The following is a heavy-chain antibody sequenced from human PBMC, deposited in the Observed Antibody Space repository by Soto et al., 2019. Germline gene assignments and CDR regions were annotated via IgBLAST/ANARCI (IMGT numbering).Heavy chain of an antibody. CDR3: AKDATLAYYDFWSGYYHNWFDP. CDR2: ISGSGGST. D-gene: IGHD3-3*01. J-gene: IGHJ5*02. V-gene: IGHV3-23*01. CDR1: GFTFSSYA. Sequence: GGSLRLSCAASGFTFSSYAMSWVRQAPGKGLEWVSAISGSGGSTYYADSVKGRFTISRDNSKNTLYLQMNSLRAEDTAVYYCAKDATLAYYDFWSGYYHNWFDPWGQGTLVTVSS.